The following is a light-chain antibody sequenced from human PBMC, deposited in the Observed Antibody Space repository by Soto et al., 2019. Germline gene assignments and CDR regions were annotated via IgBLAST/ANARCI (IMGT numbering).Light chain of an antibody. CDR1: QTVSTS. Sequence: EIVMTQSPATLSLSPGERATLSCRASQTVSTSLAWYQQKPGRAPRLLIYGASTRASGVPARFSGSGSGTEFTLTISSMKSEDSAVYYCHQYNNWWTFGQGTKVDIK. V-gene: IGKV3-15*01. CDR2: GAS. CDR3: HQYNNWWT. J-gene: IGKJ1*01.